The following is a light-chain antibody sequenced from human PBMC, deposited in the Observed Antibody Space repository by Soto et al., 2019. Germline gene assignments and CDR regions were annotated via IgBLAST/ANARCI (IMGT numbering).Light chain of an antibody. CDR1: QMFLYSSNNKNY. CDR2: WAS. V-gene: IGKV4-1*01. Sequence: DIVMTQSPDSLAVSLGERATINFNSSQMFLYSSNNKNYLAWYQQKPGQPPKLLIYWASTRESGVPDRFSGSGSGTDFTLTISSLQAEDVAVYYCQQYYSTPLTFGQGTRLEIK. CDR3: QQYYSTPLT. J-gene: IGKJ5*01.